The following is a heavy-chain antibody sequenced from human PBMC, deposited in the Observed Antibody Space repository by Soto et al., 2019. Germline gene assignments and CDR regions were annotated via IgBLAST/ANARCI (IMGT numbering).Heavy chain of an antibody. D-gene: IGHD3-22*01. Sequence: GASVKVSCKASGGTFSSYAISWVRQAPGQGLEWMGGIIPIFGTANYAQKFQGRVTITADESTSTAYMELSSLRSEDTAVYYCARGTSWSYCDRRGSLPYWGQGTLVIVSS. CDR1: GGTFSSYA. V-gene: IGHV1-69*13. CDR2: IIPIFGTA. J-gene: IGHJ1*01. CDR3: ARGTSWSYCDRRGSLPY.